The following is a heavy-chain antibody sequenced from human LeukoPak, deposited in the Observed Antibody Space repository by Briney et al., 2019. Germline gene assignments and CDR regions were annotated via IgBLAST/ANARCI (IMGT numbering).Heavy chain of an antibody. V-gene: IGHV1-69*01. CDR3: ARVRSSSWALFDY. D-gene: IGHD6-13*01. CDR1: GGTFSSYA. J-gene: IGHJ4*02. CDR2: IIPIFGTA. Sequence: ASVKVSCKASGGTFSSYAISWVRQAPGQGLEWMGGIIPIFGTANYAQKSQGRVTITADESTSTAYMELIRLRSDDPAVYHCARVRSSSWALFDYWGQGTLVTVSS.